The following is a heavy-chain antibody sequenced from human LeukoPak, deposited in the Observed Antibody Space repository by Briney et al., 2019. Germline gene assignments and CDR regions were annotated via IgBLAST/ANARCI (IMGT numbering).Heavy chain of an antibody. CDR3: ARDEAIFGAGYYYGMDV. J-gene: IGHJ6*02. CDR2: IYHSGST. Sequence: SGTLSLTCAVSGGSTSSGGYSWSWIRQPPGKGLEWIGYIYHSGSTYYNPSLKSRVTISIDTSQNQFSLKLSSVTAADTAVYYCARDEAIFGAGYYYGMDVWGQGTTVTVSS. D-gene: IGHD3-3*01. CDR1: GGSTSSGGYS. V-gene: IGHV4-30-2*05.